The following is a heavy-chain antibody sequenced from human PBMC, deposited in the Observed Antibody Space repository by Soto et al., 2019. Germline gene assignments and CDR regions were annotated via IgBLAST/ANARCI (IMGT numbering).Heavy chain of an antibody. J-gene: IGHJ4*02. D-gene: IGHD6-13*01. CDR2: ICSSSDCI. CDR1: GFTFSSSS. V-gene: IGHV3-21*01. CDR3: ARDKQQLAKNYFDY. Sequence: GGSLRLSCAASGFTFSSSSMNWVRQAPGKGLEWVSSICSSSDCIYYADSVKGRFTISRDKAKNSLYLQMNSLRAEDTAVYYCARDKQQLAKNYFDYWGQGTLVTVSS.